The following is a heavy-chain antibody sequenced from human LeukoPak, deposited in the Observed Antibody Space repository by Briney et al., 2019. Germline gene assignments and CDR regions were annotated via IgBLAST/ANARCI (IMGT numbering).Heavy chain of an antibody. J-gene: IGHJ4*02. CDR2: ITNSGNTI. CDR1: GFTFSDYY. CDR3: ARFGWDYDTTGPDDY. V-gene: IGHV3-11*01. D-gene: IGHD3-22*01. Sequence: GGSLRLSCAASGFTFSDYYMSWIRQTPGMRLEWISYITNSGNTIYYADSVEGRFTISRDNANDSLYLLMNSLRAEDTAVYYCARFGWDYDTTGPDDYWGQGTLVTVSS.